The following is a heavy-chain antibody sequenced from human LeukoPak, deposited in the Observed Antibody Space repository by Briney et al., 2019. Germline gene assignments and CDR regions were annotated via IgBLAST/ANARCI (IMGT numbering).Heavy chain of an antibody. V-gene: IGHV5-51*01. Sequence: GESLKISCNGSRDTFTATYIACVRQMAGKGLEWVGIIYHDGSDTRYSPSFQGQVTISVHHSISTAYLQWTSLKTSDTAMYYCARFLDGNSLDYWGQGTLVTVSS. D-gene: IGHD1-7*01. CDR1: RDTFTATY. CDR3: ARFLDGNSLDY. CDR2: IYHDGSDT. J-gene: IGHJ4*02.